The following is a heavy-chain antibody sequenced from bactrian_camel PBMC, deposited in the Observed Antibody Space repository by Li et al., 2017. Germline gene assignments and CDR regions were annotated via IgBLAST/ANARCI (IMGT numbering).Heavy chain of an antibody. V-gene: IGHV3S40*01. CDR1: GYEGLTYC. Sequence: VQLVESGGDSVQTGGSLTLSCVAAGYEGLTYCMGWVRQAPGKGLEWVSSSSSGAVSLLYADSVKGRFTISRDNAKNTLYLQMNSLKSEDTALYYCSTRGPEGSWVDFNYWGQGTQVTVS. D-gene: IGHD6*01. CDR3: STRGPEGSWVDFNY. J-gene: IGHJ4*01. CDR2: SSSGAVSL.